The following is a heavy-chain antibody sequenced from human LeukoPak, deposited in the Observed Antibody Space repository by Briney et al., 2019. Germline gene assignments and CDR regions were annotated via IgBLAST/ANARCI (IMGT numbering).Heavy chain of an antibody. CDR2: IYTSGST. CDR1: GGSISSGSYY. J-gene: IGHJ4*02. V-gene: IGHV4-61*02. Sequence: SETLSLTCTVSGGSISSGSYYWSWIRQPAGKGLEWIGRIYTSGSTNYNPSLKSRVTISVDTSKNQFSLKLSSVTAADTAVYHCARARAGTTFDFWGQGTLVTVSS. D-gene: IGHD6-13*01. CDR3: ARARAGTTFDF.